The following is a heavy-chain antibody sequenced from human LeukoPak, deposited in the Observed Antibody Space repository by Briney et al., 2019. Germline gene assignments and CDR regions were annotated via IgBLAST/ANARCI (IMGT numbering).Heavy chain of an antibody. J-gene: IGHJ3*02. Sequence: PGGSLRLSCAASGFTFSSYSVNWVRQAPGKGLEWVPSISSSSSYIYYADSVKGRFTISRDNAKNSLYLQMNSLRAEDTAVYYCARDLSGGDAFDIWGQGTMVTVSS. CDR2: ISSSSSYI. CDR3: ARDLSGGDAFDI. D-gene: IGHD3-10*01. CDR1: GFTFSSYS. V-gene: IGHV3-21*01.